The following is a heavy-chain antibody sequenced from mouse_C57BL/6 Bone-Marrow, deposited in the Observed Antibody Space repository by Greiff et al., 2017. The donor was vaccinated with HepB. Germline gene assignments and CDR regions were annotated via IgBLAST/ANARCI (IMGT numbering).Heavy chain of an antibody. D-gene: IGHD3-3*01. J-gene: IGHJ2*01. CDR3: ARHEGSKGRY. Sequence: EVQGVDSGGGLVQPGESLKLSCESNEYEFPSHDMSWVRQTPEKRLELVAAINSDGGSTYYTDTVESRFIISRDNTKKTLYLQMGSLRSEDTALYYCARHEGSKGRYWGQGTTLTVSS. CDR1: EYEFPSHD. CDR2: INSDGGST. V-gene: IGHV5-2*01.